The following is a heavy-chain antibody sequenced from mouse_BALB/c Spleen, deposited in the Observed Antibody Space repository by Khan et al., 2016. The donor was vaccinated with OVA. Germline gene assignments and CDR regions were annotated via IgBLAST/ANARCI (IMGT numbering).Heavy chain of an antibody. CDR1: GFTFSTYG. J-gene: IGHJ3*01. D-gene: IGHD1-1*01. CDR2: VSTGVGYT. Sequence: EVELVESGGDLVKPGGSLKLSCAASGFTFSTYGMSWVRQTPDKRLEWVATVSTGVGYTYYPDSVKGRFPISRDNAKNTLYLQMSGLKSEDTAIFYCTRLAYYYDSEGFAYWGQGTLVTVSA. CDR3: TRLAYYYDSEGFAY. V-gene: IGHV5-6*01.